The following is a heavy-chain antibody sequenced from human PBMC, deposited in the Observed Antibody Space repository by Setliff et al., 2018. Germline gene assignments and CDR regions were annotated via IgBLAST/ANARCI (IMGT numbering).Heavy chain of an antibody. CDR3: TVYNTGSSKDHY. CDR1: GGSINSYY. CDR2: INHSGST. D-gene: IGHD2-8*02. Sequence: SETLSLTCIVSGGSINSYYWSWIRQPPGKGLEWIGEINHSGSTNYNPSLKSRVTISVDTSKNQFSLKLSSVTAADTALYYCTVYNTGSSKDHYWGQGTPVTVSS. V-gene: IGHV4-34*01. J-gene: IGHJ4*02.